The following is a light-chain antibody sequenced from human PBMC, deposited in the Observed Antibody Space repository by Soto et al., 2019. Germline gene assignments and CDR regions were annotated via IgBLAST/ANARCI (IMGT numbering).Light chain of an antibody. V-gene: IGKV1-9*01. J-gene: IGKJ3*01. CDR3: QQLNSYLL. Sequence: DIQLTQSPSFLSASVGDRVTITCRASQGISSYLAWYQQKPGKAPKLLIDAASTLQSGVPSRFSGSGSGTEFTLTISSLQPEDFATYYCQQLNSYLLFRPGTKVDIK. CDR1: QGISSY. CDR2: AAS.